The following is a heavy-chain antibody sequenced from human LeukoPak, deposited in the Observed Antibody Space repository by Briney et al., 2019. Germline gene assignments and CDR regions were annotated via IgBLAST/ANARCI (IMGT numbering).Heavy chain of an antibody. V-gene: IGHV3-7*01. J-gene: IGHJ5*02. Sequence: PGGSLRLSCAASGFTFSSYWMSWVRQAPGKGLEWVANIKQDGSEKYYVDSVKGRFTISRDNAKNSLYLQMNSLRAEDTAVYYCARDLRTGSSFPGDNWFDHWGQGTLVTVSS. CDR3: ARDLRTGSSFPGDNWFDH. CDR2: IKQDGSEK. CDR1: GFTFSSYW. D-gene: IGHD3-10*01.